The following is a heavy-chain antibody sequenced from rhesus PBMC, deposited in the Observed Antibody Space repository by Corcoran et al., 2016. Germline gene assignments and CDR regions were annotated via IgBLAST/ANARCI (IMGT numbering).Heavy chain of an antibody. CDR3: AADANDVFAF. V-gene: IGHV3S25*01. Sequence: EVQLVESGGGLAKPGGSLRFSCAASGFICSSYWMNWVRQAPGTGLEWVSAINSGGGSTFVACSCWCRFTTSRDHYTNALSLKTNGMSAAHTAVYYCAADANDVFAFWGQGLRVAVSS. CDR2: INSGGGST. CDR1: GFICSSYW. J-gene: IGHJ3*01.